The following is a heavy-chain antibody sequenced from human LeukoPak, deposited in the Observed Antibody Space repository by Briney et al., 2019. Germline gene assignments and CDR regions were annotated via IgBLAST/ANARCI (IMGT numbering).Heavy chain of an antibody. CDR2: ISAYSGDT. CDR3: ARDKQYASDN. Sequence: ASVKVSCKTAGYTFTSHGISWVRQAPGQGLEWMGWISAYSGDTKYAQKFQGRVTMTTETSTSTAYMELRRLMFDDTAVYYCARDKQYASDNWGQGTLVTVSS. CDR1: GYTFTSHG. J-gene: IGHJ4*02. V-gene: IGHV1-18*01.